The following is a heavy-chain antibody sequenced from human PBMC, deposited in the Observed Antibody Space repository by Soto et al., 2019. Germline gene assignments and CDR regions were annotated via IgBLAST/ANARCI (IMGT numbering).Heavy chain of an antibody. J-gene: IGHJ4*02. D-gene: IGHD3-9*01. CDR2: TNRDGSQA. CDR1: GFSFGNYW. CDR3: VTDAQNSEWLTLGY. Sequence: PGGYLRISCAASGFSFGNYWMSWVRQAAGRGLEWVANTNRDGSQAYYVDSVKGRFTISRDNAKNSIYLQMDSLRADDTAVYYCVTDAQNSEWLTLGYWGQGT. V-gene: IGHV3-7*01.